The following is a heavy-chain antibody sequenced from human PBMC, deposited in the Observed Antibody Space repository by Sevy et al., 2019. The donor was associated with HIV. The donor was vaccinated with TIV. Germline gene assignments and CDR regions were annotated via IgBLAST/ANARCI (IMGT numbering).Heavy chain of an antibody. CDR1: GGTFSSYA. D-gene: IGHD3-22*01. J-gene: IGHJ3*02. V-gene: IGHV1-69*13. CDR2: IIPIFGTA. CDR3: ARESITMIVVPIRSDAFDI. Sequence: ASVKVSCNASGGTFSSYAISWVRQAPGQGLEWMGGIIPIFGTANYAQKFQGRVTITADESTSTAYMELSSLRSEDTAVYYCARESITMIVVPIRSDAFDIWGQGTMVTISS.